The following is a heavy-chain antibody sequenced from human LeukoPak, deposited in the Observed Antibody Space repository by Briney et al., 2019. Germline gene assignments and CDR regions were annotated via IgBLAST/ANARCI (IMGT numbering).Heavy chain of an antibody. V-gene: IGHV3-66*01. J-gene: IGHJ4*02. CDR3: AISIIAGRLDDY. D-gene: IGHD6-6*01. Sequence: GGSLRLSCAASGFTVSNNYMNWVRQAPGKGLEWVSVIYSGGSTYYADSVKGRFTISRDNSKNTLYLQMNSLRTEDTALYYCAISIIAGRLDDYWGQGTLVTVSS. CDR2: IYSGGST. CDR1: GFTVSNNY.